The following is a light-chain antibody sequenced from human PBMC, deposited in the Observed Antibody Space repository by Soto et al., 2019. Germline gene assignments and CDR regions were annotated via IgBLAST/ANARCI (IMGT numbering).Light chain of an antibody. CDR1: QTFTSSF. V-gene: IGKV3-20*01. Sequence: EIVLTQSPGTLSLSPGERATLSCRASQTFTSSFVAWYQQKPGQAPRVLIYSTSHRATGIPDRFSASGSGTDFTFTISRLEPEDFVVYYCQKYVSPPYTFGQGTKLDMK. J-gene: IGKJ2*01. CDR3: QKYVSPPYT. CDR2: STS.